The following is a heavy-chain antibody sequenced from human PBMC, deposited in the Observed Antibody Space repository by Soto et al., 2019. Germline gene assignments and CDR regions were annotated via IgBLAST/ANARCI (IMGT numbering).Heavy chain of an antibody. CDR3: AKADYDSSGYIKHYYGMDV. D-gene: IGHD3-22*01. CDR2: ISGSGGST. J-gene: IGHJ6*02. Sequence: PGGSLRLSCAASGFTFSSYAMSWVRQAPGKGLEWVSAISGSGGSTYYADSVKGRFTISRDNSKNTLYLQMNSLRAEDTAVYYCAKADYDSSGYIKHYYGMDVWGQGTTVTVSS. CDR1: GFTFSSYA. V-gene: IGHV3-23*01.